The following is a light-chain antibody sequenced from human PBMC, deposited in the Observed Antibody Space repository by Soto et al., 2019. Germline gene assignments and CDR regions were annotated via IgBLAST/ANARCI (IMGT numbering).Light chain of an antibody. CDR2: LEGSGSY. CDR3: ETCDSNTHTV. V-gene: IGLV4-60*02. J-gene: IGLJ3*02. CDR1: SGHSSYI. Sequence: QSVLTQSSSASASLGSSVKLTCTLSSGHSSYIIAWHQQQPGKAPRYLMKLEGSGSYNKGSGVPDRFSGSSSGADRYLTISSLQFEDEADYYCETCDSNTHTVFGGGTKLTVL.